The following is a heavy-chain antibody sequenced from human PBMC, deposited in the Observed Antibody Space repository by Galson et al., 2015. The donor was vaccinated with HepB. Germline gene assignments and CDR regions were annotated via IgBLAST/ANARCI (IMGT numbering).Heavy chain of an antibody. CDR3: ARDGRQQLVFDDAFDI. V-gene: IGHV3-30-3*01. CDR1: GFTFSSYA. J-gene: IGHJ3*02. CDR2: ISYDGSNK. D-gene: IGHD6-13*01. Sequence: SLRLSCAASGFTFSSYAMHWVRQAPGKGLEWVAVISYDGSNKYYADSVKGRFTISRDNSKNTLYLQMNSLRAEDTAVYYCARDGRQQLVFDDAFDIWGQGTMVTVSS.